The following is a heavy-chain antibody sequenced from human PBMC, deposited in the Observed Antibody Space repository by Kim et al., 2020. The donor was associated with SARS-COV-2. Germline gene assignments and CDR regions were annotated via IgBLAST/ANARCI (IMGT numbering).Heavy chain of an antibody. CDR3: AKGLIAVAGTLVLDY. V-gene: IGHV3-43D*03. CDR2: ISWDGGST. J-gene: IGHJ4*02. CDR1: GFTFDDYA. Sequence: GGSLRLSCAASGFTFDDYAMHWVRQAPGKGLEWVSLISWDGGSTYYADSVKGRFTISRDNSKNSLYLQMNSLRAEDTALYYCAKGLIAVAGTLVLDYWGQRTLVTVSS. D-gene: IGHD6-19*01.